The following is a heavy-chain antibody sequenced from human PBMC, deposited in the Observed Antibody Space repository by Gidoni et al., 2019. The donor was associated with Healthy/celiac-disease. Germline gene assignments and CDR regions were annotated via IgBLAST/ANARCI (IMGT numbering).Heavy chain of an antibody. Sequence: EVQLVESGGGSVQPVRSLRLSCAASGFTFDDYAMHWVRQAPGKGLEWVSGISWNSGSIGYADSVKGRFTISRDNAKNSLYLQMNSLRAEDTALYYCAKDRGSPASFSGMDVWGQGTTVTVSS. V-gene: IGHV3-9*01. CDR1: GFTFDDYA. J-gene: IGHJ6*02. CDR3: AKDRGSPASFSGMDV. D-gene: IGHD1-26*01. CDR2: ISWNSGSI.